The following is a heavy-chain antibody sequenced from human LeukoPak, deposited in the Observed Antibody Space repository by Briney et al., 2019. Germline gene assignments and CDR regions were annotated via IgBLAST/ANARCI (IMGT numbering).Heavy chain of an antibody. CDR3: TRDPRGSYGPDAFDI. J-gene: IGHJ3*02. D-gene: IGHD1-26*01. CDR2: IRSKAYGGTT. CDR1: GFTFGDYA. Sequence: PGGSLRLSCTVSGFTFGDYAMSWVRQAPGKGLEWVGFIRSKAYGGTTEYAASVKGRFTISRDDSKSIAYLQIDSLKTEHTAVYYCTRDPRGSYGPDAFDIWGQGTMVTVCS. V-gene: IGHV3-49*04.